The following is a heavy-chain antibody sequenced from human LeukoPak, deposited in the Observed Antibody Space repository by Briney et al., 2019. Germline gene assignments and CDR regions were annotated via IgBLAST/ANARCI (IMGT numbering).Heavy chain of an antibody. Sequence: GASLKISCKGSGYSFTSYWIGWVRQLPGKGMEWMGMIYPGDSDTRYSPSFQGHVTISADTSITTAYLQWSGLKASDTAMYYCARHIGLTTRYFDSWGQGTLVTVSS. CDR2: IYPGDSDT. D-gene: IGHD4/OR15-4a*01. V-gene: IGHV5-51*01. CDR3: ARHIGLTTRYFDS. CDR1: GYSFTSYW. J-gene: IGHJ4*02.